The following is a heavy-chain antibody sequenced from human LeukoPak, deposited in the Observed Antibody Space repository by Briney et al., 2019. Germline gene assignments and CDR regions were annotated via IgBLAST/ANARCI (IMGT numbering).Heavy chain of an antibody. CDR3: ARQAATAIFDY. Sequence: SETLSLTCTVSGGSISSSSYYWGWIRQPPGKGLEWIGSIYYSGSTYYNPSLKSRVTISVDTSKNQFSLKLSSVTAADMAVYYCARQAATAIFDYWGQGTLVTVSS. CDR1: GGSISSSSYY. CDR2: IYYSGST. V-gene: IGHV4-39*01. J-gene: IGHJ4*02. D-gene: IGHD6-13*01.